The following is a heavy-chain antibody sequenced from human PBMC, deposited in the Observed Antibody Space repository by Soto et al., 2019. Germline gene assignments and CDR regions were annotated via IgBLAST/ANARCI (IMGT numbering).Heavy chain of an antibody. D-gene: IGHD3-16*01. CDR1: GFSLTTRGVG. Sequence: QITLKESGPTLVKPTQTLTLTCTFSGFSLTTRGVGVGWIRQPPGKALECLALIYWDDDKRYSPSLQSRLSITKDPSKKQGVLKMTNVDPVDTGTYYCGHIPNYYQYDWFDPWGQGTLVSVSS. CDR2: IYWDDDK. J-gene: IGHJ5*02. V-gene: IGHV2-5*02. CDR3: GHIPNYYQYDWFDP.